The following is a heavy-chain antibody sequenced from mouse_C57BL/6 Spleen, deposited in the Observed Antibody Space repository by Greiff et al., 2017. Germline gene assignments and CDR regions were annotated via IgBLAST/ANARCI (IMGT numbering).Heavy chain of an antibody. D-gene: IGHD1-1*01. Sequence: EVQVVESEGGLVQPGSSMKLSCTASGFTFSDYYMAWVRQVPEKGLEWVANINYDGSSTYYLDSLKSRFIISRDNAKNILYLQMSSLKSEDTATYYCARDPYYGSGMDYWGQGTSVTVSS. CDR2: INYDGSST. CDR1: GFTFSDYY. CDR3: ARDPYYGSGMDY. J-gene: IGHJ4*01. V-gene: IGHV5-16*01.